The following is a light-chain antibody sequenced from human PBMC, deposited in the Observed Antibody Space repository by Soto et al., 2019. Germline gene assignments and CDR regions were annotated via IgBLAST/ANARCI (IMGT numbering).Light chain of an antibody. J-gene: IGKJ2*01. CDR2: GAN. V-gene: IGKV1-5*01. CDR3: QQYSDSTAT. Sequence: DIQMTQSPSTLSASVGDRVTITWRASQSVCTWLAWYQQKPGGAPKLLIYGANSLESGVPSKFSGNGAVTEFTLTIDSLKPDYLSTYSCQQYSDSTATFSQGTKLEIK. CDR1: QSVCTW.